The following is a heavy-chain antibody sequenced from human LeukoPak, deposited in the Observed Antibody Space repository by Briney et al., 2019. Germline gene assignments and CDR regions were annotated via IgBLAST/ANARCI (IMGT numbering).Heavy chain of an antibody. CDR3: ARSSGLYYYYYGMDV. D-gene: IGHD6-19*01. J-gene: IGHJ6*02. V-gene: IGHV4-59*08. Sequence: SETLSLTCTVSGGSISSYYWSWIRQPPGKGLEWIGYIYYSGSTNYNPSLKSRVTISVDTSKNQFSLKLSSVTAADTAVYYCARSSGLYYYYYGMDVWGQGTTVTVS. CDR1: GGSISSYY. CDR2: IYYSGST.